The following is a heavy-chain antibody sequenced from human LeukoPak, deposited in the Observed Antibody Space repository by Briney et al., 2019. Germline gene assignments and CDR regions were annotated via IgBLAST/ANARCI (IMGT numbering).Heavy chain of an antibody. Sequence: SETLSLTCAVYGGSFSGYYWSWTRQPPGKGLEWIGEINHSGSTNYNPSLKSRVTISVDTSKNQFSLKLSSVTAADTAVYYCARVGAARALDYWGQGTLVTVSS. V-gene: IGHV4-34*01. CDR2: INHSGST. CDR3: ARVGAARALDY. CDR1: GGSFSGYY. D-gene: IGHD6-6*01. J-gene: IGHJ4*02.